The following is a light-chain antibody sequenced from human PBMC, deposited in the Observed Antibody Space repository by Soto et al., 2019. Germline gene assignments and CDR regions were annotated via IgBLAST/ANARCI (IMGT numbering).Light chain of an antibody. V-gene: IGLV2-8*01. CDR1: SSDVGGYNY. CDR2: EVS. Sequence: QSALTQPPSAYVSPGQSVTISCTGTSSDVGGYNYVSWYQQHPGKAPKLMIYEVSKRPSGVPDRFSGSKSGNTASLTVSGLQAEDEADYYCSSYAGSNNGIFGGGTKLTVL. J-gene: IGLJ2*01. CDR3: SSYAGSNNGI.